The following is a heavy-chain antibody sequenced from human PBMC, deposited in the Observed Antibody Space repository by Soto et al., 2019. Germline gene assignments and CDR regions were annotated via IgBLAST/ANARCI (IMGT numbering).Heavy chain of an antibody. CDR1: GGSFSGYY. CDR3: ARIPLRVFWSGYKAYYFDY. CDR2: INHSGST. D-gene: IGHD3-3*01. J-gene: IGHJ4*02. V-gene: IGHV4-34*01. Sequence: PSETLSLTCAVYGGSFSGYYWSWIRQPPGKGLEWIGEINHSGSTNYNPSLKSRVTISVDTSKNQFSLKLSSVTAADTAVYYCARIPLRVFWSGYKAYYFDYWGQGTLVTVSS.